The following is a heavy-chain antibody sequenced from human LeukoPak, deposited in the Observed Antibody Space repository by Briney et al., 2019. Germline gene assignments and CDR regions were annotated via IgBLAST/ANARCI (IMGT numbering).Heavy chain of an antibody. CDR2: IYSGGTT. D-gene: IGHD6-13*01. CDR1: GFTVSNNY. V-gene: IGHV3-53*01. CDR3: ARDPPGIAASVSGG. J-gene: IGHJ4*02. Sequence: PGGSLRLSCKASGFTVSNNYMNWVRQAPGKGLEWVALIYSGGTTNYPDSVKGRFTISRDNSKNTLYLQMTNVRVEDTAVYYCARDPPGIAASVSGGWGQGTLVTVSS.